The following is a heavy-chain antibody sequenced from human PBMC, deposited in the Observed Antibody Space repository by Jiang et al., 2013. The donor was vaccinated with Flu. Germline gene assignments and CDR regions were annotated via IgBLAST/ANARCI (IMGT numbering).Heavy chain of an antibody. CDR1: GGTFSSYT. D-gene: IGHD2/OR15-2a*01. Sequence: GAEVKKPGSSVKVSCKASGGTFSSYTISWVRQAPGQGLEWMGRIIPILGIANYAQKFQGRVTITADKSTSTAYMELSSLRSEDTAVYYCARRSETTSVFGLDYWGQGTLVTVSS. J-gene: IGHJ4*02. CDR3: ARRSETTSVFGLDY. V-gene: IGHV1-69*02. CDR2: IIPILGIA.